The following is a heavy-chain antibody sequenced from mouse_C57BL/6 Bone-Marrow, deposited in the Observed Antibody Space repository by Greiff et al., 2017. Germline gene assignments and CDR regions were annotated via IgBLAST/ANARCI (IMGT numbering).Heavy chain of an antibody. Sequence: EVKVVESGGGLVKPGGSLKLSCAASGFTFSSYAMSWVRQTPEKRLEWVATISDGGSYTYYPDNVKGRFTISRDNAKNNLYLQMSHLKSEDTAMYYCARAGDSSGSYYFDYWGQGTTLTVSS. D-gene: IGHD3-2*02. V-gene: IGHV5-4*03. CDR1: GFTFSSYA. CDR3: ARAGDSSGSYYFDY. J-gene: IGHJ2*01. CDR2: ISDGGSYT.